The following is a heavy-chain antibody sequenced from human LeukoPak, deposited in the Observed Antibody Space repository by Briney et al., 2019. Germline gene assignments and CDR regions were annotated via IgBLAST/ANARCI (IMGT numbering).Heavy chain of an antibody. CDR2: IKQDGSEK. J-gene: IGHJ4*02. Sequence: GGSPRLSCAASGFTFSSYWMSWVRQAPGKGLEWVANIKQDGSEKYYVDSVKGRFTISRDNAKNSLYLQMNSLRAEDTAVYYCARVDVAGDFDYWGQGTLVTVSS. CDR3: ARVDVAGDFDY. D-gene: IGHD6-19*01. CDR1: GFTFSSYW. V-gene: IGHV3-7*01.